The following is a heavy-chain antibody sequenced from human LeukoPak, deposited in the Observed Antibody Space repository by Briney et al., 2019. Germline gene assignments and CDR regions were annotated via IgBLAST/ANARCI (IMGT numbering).Heavy chain of an antibody. CDR1: GGSFSGYY. J-gene: IGHJ4*02. V-gene: IGHV4-34*01. CDR2: INHSGST. Sequence: PSETLSLTCAVYGGSFSGYYWSWIRQPPGKGLEWIGEINHSGSTNYNPSLKSRVTISVDTSKNQFSLKLSSVTAADTAVYYCALRPRSRYCSSTSCPRGYYFDYWGQGTLVTVSS. D-gene: IGHD2-2*01. CDR3: ALRPRSRYCSSTSCPRGYYFDY.